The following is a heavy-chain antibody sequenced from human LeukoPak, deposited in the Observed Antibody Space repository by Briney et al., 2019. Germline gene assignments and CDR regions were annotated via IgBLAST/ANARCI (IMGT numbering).Heavy chain of an antibody. J-gene: IGHJ4*02. CDR1: GFTFGDYA. V-gene: IGHV3-49*03. CDR3: TRLYYDYVWGSYRYYDY. D-gene: IGHD3-16*02. CDR2: IRSKAYGGTT. Sequence: GSLRLSCTASGFTFGDYAMSWFRQAPGKGLEWVGFIRSKAYGGTTEYAASVKGRFTISRDDSKSITYLQMNSPKTEDTAVYYCTRLYYDYVWGSYRYYDYWGQGTLVTVSS.